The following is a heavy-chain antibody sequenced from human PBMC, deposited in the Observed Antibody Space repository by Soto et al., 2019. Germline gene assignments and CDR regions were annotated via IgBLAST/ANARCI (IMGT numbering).Heavy chain of an antibody. Sequence: QVQLVQSGAEVKKPGASVRVSCKASGYSFTDYHIHWVRQAPGQGLGWLGRINPKSGGTSTAQKFQGWVTMTRDRSISTVYMELTRLRSDDTAVYFCAKGDMLLAFDPWGQGTLVTVSS. J-gene: IGHJ5*02. CDR3: AKGDMLLAFDP. V-gene: IGHV1-2*04. CDR1: GYSFTDYH. D-gene: IGHD2-15*01. CDR2: INPKSGGT.